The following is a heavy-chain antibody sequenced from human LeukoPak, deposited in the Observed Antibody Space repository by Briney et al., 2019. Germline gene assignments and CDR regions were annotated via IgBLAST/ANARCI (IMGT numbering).Heavy chain of an antibody. CDR2: ISAYNGNT. CDR1: GYTLTSYG. J-gene: IGHJ6*02. Sequence: ASVKVSCKASGYTLTSYGISCVRQAPGQGLEWMGWISAYNGNTKYTQKIQGRVTMANDTSKSTAYMELRSLRSDDTAVYYCARDGRIAVAGASNYYYYYGMDVWGQGTTVTVSS. D-gene: IGHD6-19*01. CDR3: ARDGRIAVAGASNYYYYYGMDV. V-gene: IGHV1-18*01.